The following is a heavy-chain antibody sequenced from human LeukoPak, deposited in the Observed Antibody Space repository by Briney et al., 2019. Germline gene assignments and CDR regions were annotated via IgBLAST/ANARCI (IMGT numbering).Heavy chain of an antibody. D-gene: IGHD1-1*01. CDR2: IYYSGST. V-gene: IGHV4-59*12. CDR3: ARDLELERNRWNYFES. Sequence: SETLSLTCTVSGGSISNFYWSWIRQPPGKGLEWIGCIYYSGSTNYNPSLKSRVTISVDTSKNQFSLKLSSVTAADTAVYYCARDLELERNRWNYFESWGQGTLVTVSS. CDR1: GGSISNFY. J-gene: IGHJ4*02.